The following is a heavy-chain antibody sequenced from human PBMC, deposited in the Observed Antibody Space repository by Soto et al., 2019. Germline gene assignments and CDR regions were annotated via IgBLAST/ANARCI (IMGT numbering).Heavy chain of an antibody. D-gene: IGHD3-22*01. J-gene: IGHJ3*02. V-gene: IGHV4-34*01. Sequence: QVQLQQWGAGLLKPSETLSLTCAVYGGSFSGYYWSWIRQPPGKGLEWIGEINNSGSTNYNPSLKSRVPISVDTSKNQFSLKLSSVTAADTAVYYCARSPYYYDSSGYRRGDAFDIWGQGTMVTVSS. CDR1: GGSFSGYY. CDR2: INNSGST. CDR3: ARSPYYYDSSGYRRGDAFDI.